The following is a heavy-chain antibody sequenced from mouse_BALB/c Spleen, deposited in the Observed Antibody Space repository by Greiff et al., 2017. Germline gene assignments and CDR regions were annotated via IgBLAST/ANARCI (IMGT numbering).Heavy chain of an antibody. Sequence: VKLMESGPGLVAPSQSLSITCTVSGFSLTDYGVSWIRQPPGKGLEWLGVIWGGGSTYYNSALKSRLSISKDNSKSQVFLKMNSLQTDDTAMYYCAKHHDYDEGYFDYWGQGTTLTVSS. D-gene: IGHD2-4*01. CDR3: AKHHDYDEGYFDY. J-gene: IGHJ2*01. V-gene: IGHV2-6-5*01. CDR2: IWGGGST. CDR1: GFSLTDYG.